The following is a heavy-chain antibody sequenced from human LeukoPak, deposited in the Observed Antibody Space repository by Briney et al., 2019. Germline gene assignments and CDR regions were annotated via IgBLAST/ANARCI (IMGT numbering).Heavy chain of an antibody. CDR2: ISAYNGNT. J-gene: IGHJ4*02. CDR3: ARSEGATRNRAHDY. V-gene: IGHV1-18*01. D-gene: IGHD1-26*01. CDR1: GYTFTSYG. Sequence: ASVKVSCKASGYTFTSYGISWVRQAPGQGLEWMGWISAYNGNTNYAQNFQGRVTMTTDTSTSTAFMELRSLTSDDTAVYYCARSEGATRNRAHDYWGQGTLVTVSS.